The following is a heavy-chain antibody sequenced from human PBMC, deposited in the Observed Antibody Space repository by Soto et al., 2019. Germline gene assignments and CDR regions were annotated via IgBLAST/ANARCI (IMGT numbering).Heavy chain of an antibody. V-gene: IGHV4-39*01. CDR3: ASRDSSSWSDYYYYYGMDV. Sequence: PSETLSLTCTVSGGSISSSSYYWGWIRQPPGKGLEWIGSIYYSGSTYYNPSLKSRVTISVDTSKNQFSLKLSSVTAADTAVYYCASRDSSSWSDYYYYYGMDVWGQGPTVTVYS. CDR1: GGSISSSSYY. CDR2: IYYSGST. D-gene: IGHD6-13*01. J-gene: IGHJ6*02.